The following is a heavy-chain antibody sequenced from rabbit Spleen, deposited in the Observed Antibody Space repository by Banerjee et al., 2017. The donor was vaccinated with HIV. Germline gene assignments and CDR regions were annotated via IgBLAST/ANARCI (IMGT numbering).Heavy chain of an antibody. Sequence: QSLEESGGDLVKPGASLTLTCTASGFSFSNSDYMCWVRHAPGKGLEWISCIAGSDSGFTYSATWAKGRFTISKTSSTTVTLQMTSLTVADTATYFCARDTGSSFSSYGMDLWGPGTLVTVS. D-gene: IGHD8-1*01. CDR2: IAGSDSGFT. CDR3: ARDTGSSFSSYGMDL. V-gene: IGHV1S40*01. CDR1: GFSFSNSDY. J-gene: IGHJ6*01.